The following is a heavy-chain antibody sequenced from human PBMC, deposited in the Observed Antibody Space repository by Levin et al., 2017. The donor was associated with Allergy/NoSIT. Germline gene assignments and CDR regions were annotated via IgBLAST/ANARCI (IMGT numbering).Heavy chain of an antibody. CDR2: IYTSGST. CDR1: GGSISSYY. CDR3: ARDRHGDGYYYYYYGMDV. J-gene: IGHJ6*02. D-gene: IGHD4-17*01. Sequence: SETLSLTCTVSGGSISSYYWSWIRQPAGKGLEWIGRIYTSGSTNYNPSLKSRVTMSVDTSKNQFSLKLSSVTAADTAVYYCARDRHGDGYYYYYYGMDVWGQGTTVTVSS. V-gene: IGHV4-4*07.